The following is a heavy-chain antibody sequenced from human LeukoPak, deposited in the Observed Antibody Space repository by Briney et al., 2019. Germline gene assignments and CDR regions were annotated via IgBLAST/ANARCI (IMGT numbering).Heavy chain of an antibody. CDR1: GXTFSSYN. D-gene: IGHD2-15*01. Sequence: AGGSLRLSCAASGXTFSSYNMNWVRQAPGKGLEWVSSISSSSSYIYYADSVKGRFTISRDNAKNSLYLQMNSLRAEDTAVYYCARDSCSGGSCYFEAFDIWGQGTMVTVSS. V-gene: IGHV3-21*01. J-gene: IGHJ3*02. CDR3: ARDSCSGGSCYFEAFDI. CDR2: ISSSSSYI.